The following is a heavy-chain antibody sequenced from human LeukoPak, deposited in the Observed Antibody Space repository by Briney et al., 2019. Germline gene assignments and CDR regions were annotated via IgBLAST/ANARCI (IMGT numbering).Heavy chain of an antibody. CDR2: INHSGST. CDR3: AVYYDSSGYFDY. J-gene: IGHJ4*02. D-gene: IGHD3-22*01. Sequence: SETLSLTCAVYGGSFSGYYWSWIRQPPGKGLEWIGEINHSGSTYYNPSLKSRVTISVDRAKNQFSLKLSSVTAADTAVYYCAVYYDSSGYFDYWGQGTLVTVSS. V-gene: IGHV4-34*01. CDR1: GGSFSGYY.